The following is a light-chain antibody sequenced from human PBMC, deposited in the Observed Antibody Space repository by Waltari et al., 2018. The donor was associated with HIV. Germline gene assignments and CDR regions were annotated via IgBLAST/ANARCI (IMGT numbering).Light chain of an antibody. V-gene: IGLV2-23*02. CDR1: SSDVGSYNL. CDR3: CSYAGSSIP. Sequence: QSALTQPASVSGSIGQSITISCTGPSSDVGSYNLFSWYQHDPGKAPKLITYAVYTRPPGGSNRFSGAKSGNTASLTVSGLQAEDEADYDCCSYAGSSIPFGGGTKLTVL. CDR2: AVY. J-gene: IGLJ2*01.